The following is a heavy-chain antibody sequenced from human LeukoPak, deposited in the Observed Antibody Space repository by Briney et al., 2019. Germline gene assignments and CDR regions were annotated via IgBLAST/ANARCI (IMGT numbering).Heavy chain of an antibody. CDR1: GYTFTAYY. V-gene: IGHV1-2*02. D-gene: IGHD3-22*01. J-gene: IGHJ4*02. CDR3: ARCYYYDSYFDY. CDR2: INPNSGAT. Sequence: ASVKVSCKPSGYTFTAYYMHWVRQAPGQGLEWMGWINPNSGATNYTQNFQGRVTMTRDTSISTAYMELSRLKSDDTAVYYCARCYYYDSYFDYWGQGTLVTVSS.